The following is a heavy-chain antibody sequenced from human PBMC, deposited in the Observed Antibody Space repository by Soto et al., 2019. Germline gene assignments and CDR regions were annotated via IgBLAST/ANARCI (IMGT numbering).Heavy chain of an antibody. V-gene: IGHV1-3*01. J-gene: IGHJ4*02. CDR3: ARVPPWGNSAGDYYIQHYDS. D-gene: IGHD3-10*01. CDR1: GFTFTSYA. CDR2: INGGSGNT. Sequence: QVQLVQSGAEVKRPGASVTVSCKSSGFTFTSYAIHWLRQAPGQRPQWMGWINGGSGNTKYSQDLQGRVTFTRDTFATTAYLELSSLRSEDTAVYYCARVPPWGNSAGDYYIQHYDSWGQGTPVTVSS.